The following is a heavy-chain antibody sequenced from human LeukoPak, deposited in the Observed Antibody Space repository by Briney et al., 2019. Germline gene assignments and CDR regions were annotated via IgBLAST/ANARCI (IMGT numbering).Heavy chain of an antibody. CDR1: GFTVSSSA. Sequence: GGSLRLSCTASGFTVSSSAISWVRQAPGKGLEWVSGISGSGSGTYYADFVKGRFTISRDNSKNTMYLEMNSLRAEDTAVYYCAKMNGYMDVWGKGTTVTVSS. J-gene: IGHJ6*03. CDR3: AKMNGYMDV. D-gene: IGHD1-1*01. V-gene: IGHV3-23*01. CDR2: ISGSGSGT.